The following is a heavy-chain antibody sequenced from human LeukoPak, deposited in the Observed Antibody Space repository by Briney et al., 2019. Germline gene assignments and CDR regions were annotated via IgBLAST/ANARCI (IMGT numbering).Heavy chain of an antibody. CDR3: ARDPSLYSSGLAYQLDY. V-gene: IGHV3-33*01. D-gene: IGHD6-19*01. CDR2: IWYDGSNK. J-gene: IGHJ4*02. Sequence: GGSLRLSCAASGFTFSSYGMHWVRQAPGKGLEWVAVIWYDGSNKYYADSVKGRFTISRDNSKNTLYLQMNSLRAEDTAVYYWARDPSLYSSGLAYQLDYWGPGTLGTVS. CDR1: GFTFSSYG.